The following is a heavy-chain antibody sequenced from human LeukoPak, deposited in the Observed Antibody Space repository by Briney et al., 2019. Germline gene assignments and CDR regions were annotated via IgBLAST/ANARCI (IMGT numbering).Heavy chain of an antibody. J-gene: IGHJ6*02. Sequence: ASVKVSCKASGYTFTASYMQWARQAPGQGLEWMGRINPSNGDTEYEQKFQGRVTMTRDTSISTVYMELSRLTSDDTAVYYCARSWYGMDVWGQGTTATVSS. D-gene: IGHD1-14*01. CDR2: INPSNGDT. CDR1: GYTFTASY. V-gene: IGHV1-2*06. CDR3: ARSWYGMDV.